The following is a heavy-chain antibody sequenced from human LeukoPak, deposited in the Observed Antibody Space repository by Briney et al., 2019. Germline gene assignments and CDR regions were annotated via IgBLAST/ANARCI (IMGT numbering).Heavy chain of an antibody. J-gene: IGHJ3*02. V-gene: IGHV1-69*04. D-gene: IGHD3-10*02. Sequence: GASVKVSCKASGGTFSSYAISWVRQAPGQGLEWIGRIIPILGIANYAQKFQGRVTITADKSTSTAYMELSSLRSEDTAVYYCARGNYVTLDAFDIWGQGTMVTVSS. CDR1: GGTFSSYA. CDR3: ARGNYVTLDAFDI. CDR2: IIPILGIA.